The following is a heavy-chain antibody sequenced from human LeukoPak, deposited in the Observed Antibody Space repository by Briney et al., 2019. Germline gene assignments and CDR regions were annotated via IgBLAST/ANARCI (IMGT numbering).Heavy chain of an antibody. Sequence: SETLSLTCTVSGGSISSYYWSWIRQPPGKGLEWIGYIYYSGSTNYNPSLKSRVTISVDTSKNQFSLKLSSVTAADTAVYYCARTSYCRGGSCHSAPFDYWGQGILVTVSS. CDR3: ARTSYCRGGSCHSAPFDY. J-gene: IGHJ4*02. CDR2: IYYSGST. D-gene: IGHD2-15*01. CDR1: GGSISSYY. V-gene: IGHV4-59*01.